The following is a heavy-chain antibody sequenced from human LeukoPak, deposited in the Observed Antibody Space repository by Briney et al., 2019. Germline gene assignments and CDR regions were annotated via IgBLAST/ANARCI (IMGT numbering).Heavy chain of an antibody. CDR2: ISSNGGST. J-gene: IGHJ4*02. CDR1: GFTFSSYA. Sequence: PGGSLRLSCSASGFTFSSYAMHWVRQAPGKGLEYVSAISSNGGSTYYADSEKGRFTISRNNSKNTLYLQMSSLRAEDTAVYYCVKGHLVWELGDYFDYWGQGTLVTVSS. V-gene: IGHV3-64D*09. D-gene: IGHD1-26*01. CDR3: VKGHLVWELGDYFDY.